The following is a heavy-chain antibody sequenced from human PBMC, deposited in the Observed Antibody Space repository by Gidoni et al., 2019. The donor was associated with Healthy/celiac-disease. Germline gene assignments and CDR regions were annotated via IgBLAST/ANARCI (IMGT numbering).Heavy chain of an antibody. CDR2: ISGSGGST. Sequence: EVQLLESGGGLVQPGGSLRLHCAASGFTFSTYAMSWVRQAPGKGLEWVSAISGSGGSTYYADSVKGRFTISRDNSKNTLYLQMNSLRAEDTAVYYCASQYCSGGSCYSYYFDYWGQGTLVTVSS. CDR3: ASQYCSGGSCYSYYFDY. V-gene: IGHV3-23*01. J-gene: IGHJ4*02. CDR1: GFTFSTYA. D-gene: IGHD2-15*01.